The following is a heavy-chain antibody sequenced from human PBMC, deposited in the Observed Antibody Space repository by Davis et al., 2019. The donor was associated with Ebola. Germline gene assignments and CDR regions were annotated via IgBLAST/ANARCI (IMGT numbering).Heavy chain of an antibody. D-gene: IGHD5-12*01. CDR1: GGSISSYY. J-gene: IGHJ3*01. V-gene: IGHV4-59*01. CDR2: IYYSGST. CDR3: AREGYSGYDLAADY. Sequence: PSETLSLTCTVSGGSISSYYWSWIRQPPGKGLEWIGYIYYSGSTNYNPSLKSRVTISVDTSKNQFSLKLSSVTAADTAVYYCAREGYSGYDLAADYWGQGTMVTVSS.